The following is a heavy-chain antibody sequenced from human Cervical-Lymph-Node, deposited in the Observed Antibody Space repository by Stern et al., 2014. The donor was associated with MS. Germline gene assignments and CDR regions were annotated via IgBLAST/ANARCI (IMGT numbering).Heavy chain of an antibody. D-gene: IGHD2-15*01. Sequence: QVQLQESGPGLVKPAQTLPLTCTVSGGSISGDDYHWNWIRQPPGKGLEGIGYIHSRGTTYYNPSLQGRVTMSLDASKNQFSLRLTSVTAADTAMYFCVKSWESGGYPFDSWGQGTLVTVSS. CDR3: VKSWESGGYPFDS. J-gene: IGHJ4*02. CDR1: GGSISGDDYH. V-gene: IGHV4-30-4*01. CDR2: IHSRGTT.